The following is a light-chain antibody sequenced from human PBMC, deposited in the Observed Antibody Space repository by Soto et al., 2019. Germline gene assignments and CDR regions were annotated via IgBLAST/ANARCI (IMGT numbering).Light chain of an antibody. CDR1: SSDVGGYNY. V-gene: IGLV1-44*01. Sequence: QSALTQPASVSGSPGQSITISCTGTSSDVGGYNYVSWYQQLPGTAPKLLIYSNNQRPSGVPDRFSGSKSGTSASLAISGLQSEDEADYYCAAWDDSLNGWVFGGGTKPTVL. CDR3: AAWDDSLNGWV. J-gene: IGLJ3*02. CDR2: SNN.